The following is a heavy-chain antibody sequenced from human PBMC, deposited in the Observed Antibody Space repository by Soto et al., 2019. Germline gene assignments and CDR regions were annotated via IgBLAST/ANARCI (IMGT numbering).Heavy chain of an antibody. CDR2: VNLNTGGT. J-gene: IGHJ6*02. CDR1: GYSFTGHY. CDR3: ARDPSSFLGRVYGMDV. V-gene: IGHV1-2*02. Sequence: QVQHVQSGAEVKKPGDSVKVSCKASGYSFTGHYMHWVRRAPGQGLEWMGWVNLNTGGTDYAQEFQGRVTMTTATSIRTVYLEVTRLKFDYTAIHYCARDPSSFLGRVYGMDVWGQGTAVTVSS.